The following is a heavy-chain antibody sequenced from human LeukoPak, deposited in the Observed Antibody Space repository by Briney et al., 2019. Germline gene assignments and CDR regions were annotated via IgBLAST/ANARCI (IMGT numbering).Heavy chain of an antibody. Sequence: PSETLSLTCSVSGASISSYYWNWIRQPPGKGLEWTGSIYYSGSTYYNPSLKSRVTISVDTSKNQFSLKLSSVTAADTAVYYCARVLVSGYFDYWGQGTLVTVSS. J-gene: IGHJ4*02. CDR2: IYYSGST. V-gene: IGHV4-39*07. CDR1: GASISSYY. D-gene: IGHD4/OR15-4a*01. CDR3: ARVLVSGYFDY.